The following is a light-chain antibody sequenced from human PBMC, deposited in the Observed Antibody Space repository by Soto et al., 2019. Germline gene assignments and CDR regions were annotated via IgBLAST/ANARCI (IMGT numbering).Light chain of an antibody. V-gene: IGKV3-20*01. CDR3: QQYNSSPGT. J-gene: IGKJ1*01. CDR2: GAS. CDR1: QSVSSSY. Sequence: EIVLTQSPGTLSLSPGVRATLSCRASQSVSSSYLAWYQQKPGQAPRLLIYGASSRATGIPDTCSVSGSGTDFTLTISRLETEDFAVDYCQQYNSSPGTFGQGTKVEI.